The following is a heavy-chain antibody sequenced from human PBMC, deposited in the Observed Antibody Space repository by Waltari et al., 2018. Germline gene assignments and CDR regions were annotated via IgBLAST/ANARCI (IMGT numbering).Heavy chain of an antibody. Sequence: EVQLLGSGGGLVQPGGSLRLSCAASGFTFSSYAMSWVRQAPGKGLEWVSVIYSGGSTYYADSVKGRFTISRDNSKNTLYLQMNSLRAEDTAVYYCAFRLEYYYMDVWGKGTTVTVSS. CDR1: GFTFSSYA. V-gene: IGHV3-23*03. CDR2: IYSGGST. CDR3: AFRLEYYYMDV. D-gene: IGHD3-16*01. J-gene: IGHJ6*03.